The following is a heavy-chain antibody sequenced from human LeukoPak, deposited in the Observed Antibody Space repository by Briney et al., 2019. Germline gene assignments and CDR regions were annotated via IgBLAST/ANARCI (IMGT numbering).Heavy chain of an antibody. V-gene: IGHV3-30*18. J-gene: IGHJ4*02. CDR3: AKIFIEDSPFDY. CDR2: ISYDGSNK. Sequence: GGSLRLSCAASGFTFSSYAMSWVRQAPGKGLEWVAVISYDGSNKYYADSVKGRFTISRDNSKNTLYLQMNSLRAEDTAVYYCAKIFIEDSPFDYWGQGTLVTVSS. D-gene: IGHD5-18*01. CDR1: GFTFSSYA.